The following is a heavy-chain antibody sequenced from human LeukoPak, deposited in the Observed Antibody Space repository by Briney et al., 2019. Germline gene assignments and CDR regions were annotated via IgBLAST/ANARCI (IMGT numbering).Heavy chain of an antibody. Sequence: GGSLRLSCAASGFTFRRHWMGWVRQAPGKGLEWVANIKQDGSQYYVDSVKGRFFISRDNAKNSVSLQMNSLTVEDTAVYYCARGPDFGDRLDYFDYWGQGTLVTVS. J-gene: IGHJ4*02. CDR3: ARGPDFGDRLDYFDY. D-gene: IGHD4-17*01. CDR2: IKQDGSQ. CDR1: GFTFRRHW. V-gene: IGHV3-7*01.